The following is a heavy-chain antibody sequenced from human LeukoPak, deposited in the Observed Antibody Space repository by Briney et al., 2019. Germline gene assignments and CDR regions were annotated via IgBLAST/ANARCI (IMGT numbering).Heavy chain of an antibody. V-gene: IGHV3-7*01. Sequence: TGGSLRLSCAASGFTFSSYWMSWVRQAPGKGLEWVANIKQDGSEKYYVDSVKGRFTISRDNAKNSLYLQMNSLRAEDTAVYYCARVSPYGGVLNWFDPWGQGTLVTVSS. CDR3: ARVSPYGGVLNWFDP. J-gene: IGHJ5*02. D-gene: IGHD4-17*01. CDR1: GFTFSSYW. CDR2: IKQDGSEK.